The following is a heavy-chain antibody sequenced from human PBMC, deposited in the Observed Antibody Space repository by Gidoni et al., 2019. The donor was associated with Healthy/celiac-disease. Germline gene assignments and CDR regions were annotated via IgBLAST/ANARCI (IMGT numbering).Heavy chain of an antibody. D-gene: IGHD1-26*01. Sequence: EVQLVESGGGLVQPGGSLRLSCAASGFTFSSYWMSWVRQSPGKGLELVANIKQDGSEKYYVDSVKGRFTISRDNAKNALYLQMNSLRAEDTAVYYCAREGGGSYYYWGQGTLVTVSS. V-gene: IGHV3-7*01. CDR3: AREGGGSYYY. CDR2: IKQDGSEK. J-gene: IGHJ4*02. CDR1: GFTFSSYW.